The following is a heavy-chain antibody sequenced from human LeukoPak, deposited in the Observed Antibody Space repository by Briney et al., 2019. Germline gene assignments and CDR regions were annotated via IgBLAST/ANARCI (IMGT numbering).Heavy chain of an antibody. CDR2: INPNSGGT. J-gene: IGHJ6*03. Sequence: ASVKVSCKASGYTFTGYYMHWVRQAPGQGLEWMGWINPNSGGTNYAQKFQGRVTMTRDTSISTAYTELSRLRSDDTAVYYCARDGVGSSSRYYYYYYYMDVWGKGTTVTVSS. CDR3: ARDGVGSSSRYYYYYYYMDV. D-gene: IGHD6-6*01. CDR1: GYTFTGYY. V-gene: IGHV1-2*02.